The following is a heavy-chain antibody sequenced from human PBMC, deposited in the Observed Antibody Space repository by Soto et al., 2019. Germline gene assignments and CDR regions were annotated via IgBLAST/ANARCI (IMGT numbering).Heavy chain of an antibody. J-gene: IGHJ6*02. D-gene: IGHD6-6*01. Sequence: ASVKVSCKASGGTFSSYAISWVRQAPGQGLEWMGGIIPIFGTANYAQKFQGRVTITADESTSTAYMELSSLRSEDTAVYYCARYSSSSVSDYYYGMDVWGQGTTVTV. CDR3: ARYSSSSVSDYYYGMDV. CDR1: GGTFSSYA. V-gene: IGHV1-69*13. CDR2: IIPIFGTA.